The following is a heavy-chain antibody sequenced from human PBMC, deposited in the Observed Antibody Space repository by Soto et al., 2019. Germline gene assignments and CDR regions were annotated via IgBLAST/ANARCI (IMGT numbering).Heavy chain of an antibody. CDR1: GFTFSTYP. V-gene: IGHV3-23*01. CDR2: ISGSGGIT. D-gene: IGHD3-10*01. CDR3: AKTRITMHPDAFDI. J-gene: IGHJ3*02. Sequence: GGSLRLSCGASGFTFSTYPMTWVRQAPGKGLEWVSAISGSGGITYHADSVKGRFTISRDNSRNMLYLQMNSLRAEDTAVYYCAKTRITMHPDAFDIWGQGTMVTVSS.